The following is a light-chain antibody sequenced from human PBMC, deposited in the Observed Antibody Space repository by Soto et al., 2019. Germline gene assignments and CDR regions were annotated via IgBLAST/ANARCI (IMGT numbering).Light chain of an antibody. J-gene: IGLJ2*01. Sequence: QSVLTQPASVSGSPGQSITISCTGTSSDIGGYILVSWYQQEPGKAPKLMIYEGSKRPSGVSNRFSGSKSGNTASLTISGLQAEDEAHHYCCSYVGSDTYVIFGGGTKVTVL. V-gene: IGLV2-23*01. CDR2: EGS. CDR1: SSDIGGYIL. CDR3: CSYVGSDTYVI.